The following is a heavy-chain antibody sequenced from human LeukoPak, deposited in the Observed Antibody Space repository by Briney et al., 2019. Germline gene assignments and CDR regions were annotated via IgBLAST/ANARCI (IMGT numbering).Heavy chain of an antibody. CDR1: GYSISSGYY. J-gene: IGHJ5*02. CDR3: ARDPRLNWFDP. Sequence: SETLSLTCAVSGYSISSGYYWGWIRQPPGKGLDWIGSTYHSGSTYYNPSLKSRVTISVDTSKNQFSLKLSSMTAADTAVYYCARDPRLNWFDPWGQGTLVTVSS. V-gene: IGHV4-38-2*02. CDR2: TYHSGST.